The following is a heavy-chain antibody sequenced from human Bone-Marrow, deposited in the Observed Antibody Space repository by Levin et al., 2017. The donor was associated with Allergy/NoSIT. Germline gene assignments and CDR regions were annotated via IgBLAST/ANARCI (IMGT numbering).Heavy chain of an antibody. CDR3: AKEDVVVIPSITRDYYFVMDV. D-gene: IGHD2-2*01. J-gene: IGHJ6*02. Sequence: PGGSLRLSCAGSGFIFSNYAMHWVRQAPGKGLEWVSSISSSGRGTHYADSVKGRFTISRDHSKNTVYLEMSRLRAEDTAVYYCAKEDVVVIPSITRDYYFVMDVWGQGTTVTVSS. CDR1: GFIFSNYA. CDR2: ISSSGRGT. V-gene: IGHV3-23*05.